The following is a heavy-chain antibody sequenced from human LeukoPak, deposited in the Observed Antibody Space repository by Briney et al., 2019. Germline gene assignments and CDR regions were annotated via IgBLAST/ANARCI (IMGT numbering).Heavy chain of an antibody. CDR2: IRSDGYDGSNK. J-gene: IGHJ4*02. CDR1: GFTFSNYG. CDR3: ARDPRYSGYDSLGYYFDY. D-gene: IGHD5-12*01. V-gene: IGHV3-30*02. Sequence: GGSLRLSCAASGFTFSNYGIHWVRQAPGKGLEWVAFIRSDGYDGSNKYYADSVKGRFTISRDNSKNTLYLQMNSLRAEDTAVYYCARDPRYSGYDSLGYYFDYWGQGTLVTVSS.